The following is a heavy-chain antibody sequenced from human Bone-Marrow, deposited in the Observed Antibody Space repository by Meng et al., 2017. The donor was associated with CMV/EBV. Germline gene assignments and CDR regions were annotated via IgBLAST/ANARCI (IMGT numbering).Heavy chain of an antibody. CDR2: IYYSGST. CDR1: GGSVSSGSYY. CDR3: ARGTNKYDSSGYFVDY. D-gene: IGHD3-22*01. V-gene: IGHV4-61*01. Sequence: SETLSLTCTVSGGSVSSGSYYWSWIRQPPGKGLEWIGYIYYSGSTNYNPSLKSRVTISVDTSKNQFSLKLSSVTAADTAVYYCARGTNKYDSSGYFVDYWGQGTLVTVSS. J-gene: IGHJ4*02.